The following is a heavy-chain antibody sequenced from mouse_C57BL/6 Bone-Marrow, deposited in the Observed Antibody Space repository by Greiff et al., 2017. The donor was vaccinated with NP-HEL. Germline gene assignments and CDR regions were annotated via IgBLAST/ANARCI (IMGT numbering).Heavy chain of an antibody. D-gene: IGHD1-1*01. Sequence: QVQLKESGAELARPGASVKLSCKASGYTFTSYGISWVKQRTGQGLEWIGEIYPRSGNTYYNEKFKGKATLTADKSSSTAYMELRSLTSEDSAVYFCARSLYYGSSTGDYWGQGTTLTVSS. J-gene: IGHJ2*01. V-gene: IGHV1-81*01. CDR2: IYPRSGNT. CDR1: GYTFTSYG. CDR3: ARSLYYGSSTGDY.